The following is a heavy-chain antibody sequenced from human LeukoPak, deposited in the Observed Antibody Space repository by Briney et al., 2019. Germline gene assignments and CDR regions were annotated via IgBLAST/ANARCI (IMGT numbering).Heavy chain of an antibody. D-gene: IGHD6-6*01. CDR2: IIPILGVA. CDR1: GGTFINYA. Sequence: SVTVSFKATGGTFINYAISWVGQAPGQGREWMGRIIPILGVANYAQKFQGRVTITADKSTITAYMELSSQRSDESSMYYCARVSIAALSEQYYFDYWGQGTLVTVSS. V-gene: IGHV1-69*04. CDR3: ARVSIAALSEQYYFDY. J-gene: IGHJ4*02.